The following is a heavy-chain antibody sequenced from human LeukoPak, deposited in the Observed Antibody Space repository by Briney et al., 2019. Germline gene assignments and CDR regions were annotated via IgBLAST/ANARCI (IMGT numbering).Heavy chain of an antibody. J-gene: IGHJ2*01. CDR3: ATTVTTPVWLTDH. CDR2: IVVGSGNT. D-gene: IGHD4-11*01. CDR1: VFIFTKPP. V-gene: IGHV1-58*02. Sequence: GASVKDTRLSSVFIFTKPPKHGLGQARGQRLEWIGWIVVGSGNTNYAQKFQERVTITRDMSTSTAYMELSSLRSEDTAVCYGATTVTTPVWLTDHWGRGTLVTVSS.